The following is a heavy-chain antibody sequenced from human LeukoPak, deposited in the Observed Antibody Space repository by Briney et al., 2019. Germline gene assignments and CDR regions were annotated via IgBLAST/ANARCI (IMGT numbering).Heavy chain of an antibody. CDR3: ARVASRDGYNEDNWLL. Sequence: SETLSLTCTVSGYSISSGYYWGWIRQPPGKGLEWIGSIYHSGSTYYNPSLKSRVTISVDTSKNQFSLKLSSVTAADTAVYYCARVASRDGYNEDNWLLWGQGTLVTVSS. D-gene: IGHD5-24*01. J-gene: IGHJ4*02. CDR2: IYHSGST. V-gene: IGHV4-38-2*02. CDR1: GYSISSGYY.